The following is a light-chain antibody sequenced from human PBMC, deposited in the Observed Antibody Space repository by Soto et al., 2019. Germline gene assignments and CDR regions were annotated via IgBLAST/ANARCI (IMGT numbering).Light chain of an antibody. CDR1: QSLLHSNGYNY. V-gene: IGKV2-28*01. CDR2: LGS. Sequence: DIVMTQSPRSLPVTPGEPASISCRSSQSLLHSNGYNYLDWYLQKPGQSPQLLIYLGSNRASGVPDRFSASGSGTDFTLKISRVEAEDVGVYYCMQPLQSWTFGQGTKVEIK. J-gene: IGKJ1*01. CDR3: MQPLQSWT.